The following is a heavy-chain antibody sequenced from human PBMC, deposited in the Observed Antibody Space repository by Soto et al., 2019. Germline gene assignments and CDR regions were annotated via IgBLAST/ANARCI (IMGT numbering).Heavy chain of an antibody. CDR1: GFTVSSFY. CDR2: ISSGGST. J-gene: IGHJ4*02. CDR3: ARDTFGGAYDFLH. V-gene: IGHV3-66*01. D-gene: IGHD3-3*01. Sequence: EVQLVESGGGLVQPRGSLRLSCAASGFTVSSFYMTWVRQAPGKGLQWVAVISSGGSTYYADSVKGRFTISRDNSKNTLYLEMNSLRAEDTAVYYCARDTFGGAYDFLHGGQGTLVTVSS.